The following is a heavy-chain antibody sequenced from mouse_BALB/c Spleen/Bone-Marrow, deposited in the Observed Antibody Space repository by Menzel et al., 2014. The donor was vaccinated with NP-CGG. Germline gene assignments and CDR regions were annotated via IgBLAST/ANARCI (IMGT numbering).Heavy chain of an antibody. Sequence: EVQLQESGPGLVKPSQSLSLTCSVTGYAITSGYNWNWIRQFLGNKLEWMGYISYDGSNNYNPSLKNRISITRDTSKNQFFLKLNSVTSEDTATYYCARLDGYDWYFDVWGAGTTVTVSS. CDR1: GYAITSGYN. J-gene: IGHJ1*01. D-gene: IGHD2-2*01. CDR2: ISYDGSN. V-gene: IGHV3-6*02. CDR3: ARLDGYDWYFDV.